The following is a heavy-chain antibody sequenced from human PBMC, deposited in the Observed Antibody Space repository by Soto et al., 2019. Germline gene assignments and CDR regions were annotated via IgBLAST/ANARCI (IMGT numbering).Heavy chain of an antibody. V-gene: IGHV2-5*01. Sequence: QITLKESGPTLVNPTQTLTLTCTFSGFSLSTSGVGVGWIRQPPGRALEWLALIYWNDEKRYSPSLKSRLTITKDTSENQVVLTMTTMDPVDTATYYCAYRRGYGDYGPSVGDVWGQGTTVTVSS. CDR3: AYRRGYGDYGPSVGDV. D-gene: IGHD4-17*01. J-gene: IGHJ6*02. CDR2: IYWNDEK. CDR1: GFSLSTSGVG.